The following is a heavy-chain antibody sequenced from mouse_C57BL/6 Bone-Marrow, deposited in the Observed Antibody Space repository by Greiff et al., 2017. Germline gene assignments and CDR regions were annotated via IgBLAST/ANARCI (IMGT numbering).Heavy chain of an antibody. CDR3: ARTLYGNYGYFDV. Sequence: EVKLQESGGGLVKPGGSLKLSCAASGFTFRDYGMHWVRQAPEKGLEWVAYISSGSSTIYYADTVKGRFTISRDNAKNTLFLQMTSLRSEDTAMYYCARTLYGNYGYFDVWGTGTTVTVSS. CDR1: GFTFRDYG. J-gene: IGHJ1*03. D-gene: IGHD2-1*01. CDR2: ISSGSSTI. V-gene: IGHV5-17*01.